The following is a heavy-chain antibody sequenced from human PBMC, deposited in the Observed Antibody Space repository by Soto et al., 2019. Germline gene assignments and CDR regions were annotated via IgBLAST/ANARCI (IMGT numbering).Heavy chain of an antibody. CDR3: ARPRGGYNEYGYYYDYGMAV. CDR2: IIPIFGTA. V-gene: IGHV1-69*12. D-gene: IGHD1-26*01. Sequence: QVQLVQSGAEVKKPGSSVKVSCKASGGTFSGYAISWVRQAPGQGLEWMGGIIPIFGTANYAQKFQGRVTMTADESTSKAYMERSSLCSADMAVNYCARPRGGYNEYGYYYDYGMAVWGQGSTVAVS. CDR1: GGTFSGYA. J-gene: IGHJ6*02.